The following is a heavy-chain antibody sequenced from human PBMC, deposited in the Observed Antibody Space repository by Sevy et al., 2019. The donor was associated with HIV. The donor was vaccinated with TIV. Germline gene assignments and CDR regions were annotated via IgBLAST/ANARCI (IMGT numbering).Heavy chain of an antibody. CDR1: GGDFNNNA. CDR3: ARVVDTLRFCSTTSCYFNWFDP. J-gene: IGHJ5*02. V-gene: IGHV1-69*13. CDR2: VIPMSGIV. Sequence: ASVKVSCKASGGDFNNNAITWVRQAPGQGLEWMGGVIPMSGIVKYSQRFQGRVTIIADESTRTTYMELSSLKSEETAVYFCARVVDTLRFCSTTSCYFNWFDPWGQGTLVTVSS. D-gene: IGHD2-2*01.